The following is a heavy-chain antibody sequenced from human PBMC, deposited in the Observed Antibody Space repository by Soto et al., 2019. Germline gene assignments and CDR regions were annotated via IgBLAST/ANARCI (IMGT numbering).Heavy chain of an antibody. Sequence: PGESLKISCKGSGYSFTSYWISWVRQMPGKGLEWMGRIDPSDSYTNYSPSFQGHVTISADKSISTAYLQWSSLKASDTAMYYCARLGGGCSGGSCYYYYGMDVWGQGTTVTV. CDR1: GYSFTSYW. V-gene: IGHV5-10-1*01. J-gene: IGHJ6*02. CDR2: IDPSDSYT. D-gene: IGHD2-15*01. CDR3: ARLGGGCSGGSCYYYYGMDV.